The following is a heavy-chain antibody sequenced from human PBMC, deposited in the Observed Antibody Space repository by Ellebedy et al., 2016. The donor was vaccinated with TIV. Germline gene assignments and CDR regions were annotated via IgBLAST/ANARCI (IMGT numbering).Heavy chain of an antibody. V-gene: IGHV4-59*08. CDR3: ARVDYYYYYGMDV. Sequence: SETLSLTXTVSGGSLSSHYWSWVRQPPGKGLEWIGYIYDRGSTNSNPSLKSRVTISVDTSKNQFSLKLSSVTAADTAVYYCARVDYYYYYGMDVWGQGTTVTVSS. CDR1: GGSLSSHY. J-gene: IGHJ6*02. CDR2: IYDRGST. D-gene: IGHD3/OR15-3a*01.